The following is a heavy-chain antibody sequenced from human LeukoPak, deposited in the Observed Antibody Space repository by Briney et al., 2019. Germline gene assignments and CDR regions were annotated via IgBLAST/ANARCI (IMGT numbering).Heavy chain of an antibody. J-gene: IGHJ5*02. V-gene: IGHV3-33*06. Sequence: GGSLRLSCAASGFTFSKYGMHWVRQAPGKGLEWVAVIWYDGSNKYYADSVKGRFTISRDNSKNTLYLQMNSLRAEDTAVYYCAKDKQGFWSGYSSWFDPWGQGTLVTVSS. CDR1: GFTFSKYG. CDR2: IWYDGSNK. CDR3: AKDKQGFWSGYSSWFDP. D-gene: IGHD3-3*01.